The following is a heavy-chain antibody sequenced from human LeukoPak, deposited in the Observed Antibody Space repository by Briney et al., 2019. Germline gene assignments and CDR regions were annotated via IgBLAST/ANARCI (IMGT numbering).Heavy chain of an antibody. Sequence: SETLSLTCTVSGGSISSSSYYWGWIRQPPRKGLEWIGSIYYSGSTYYNPSLKSRVTISVDTSKNQFSLKLSSVTAADTAVYYCARGLLLWLARFDPWGQGTLVTVSS. J-gene: IGHJ5*02. CDR2: IYYSGST. CDR3: ARGLLLWLARFDP. CDR1: GGSISSSSYY. V-gene: IGHV4-39*01. D-gene: IGHD3-10*01.